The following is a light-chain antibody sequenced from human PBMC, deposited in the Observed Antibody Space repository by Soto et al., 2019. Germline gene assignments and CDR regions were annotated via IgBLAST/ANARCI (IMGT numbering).Light chain of an antibody. Sequence: EIVLTQSPAIPSSSGGERATLSCTGSQSINRHLAWYRQKPGQAPRLLIYDASNRATGIPARFSGSGSGTDFTLTISSLEPEDFGVYYCQQRSNWPPVTFGGGTKVDIK. CDR2: DAS. V-gene: IGKV3-11*01. CDR3: QQRSNWPPVT. J-gene: IGKJ4*01. CDR1: QSINRH.